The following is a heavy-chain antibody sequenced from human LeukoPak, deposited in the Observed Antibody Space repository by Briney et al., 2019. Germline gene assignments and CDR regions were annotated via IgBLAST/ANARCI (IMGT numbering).Heavy chain of an antibody. D-gene: IGHD3-22*01. CDR1: GFTFSSSA. J-gene: IGHJ4*02. V-gene: IGHV3-23*01. Sequence: GGSLRLSCAASGFTFSSSAMSWVRQAPGKGLEWVSAISGSGGSTYYADSVKGRFTISRDNSKNTLSLQMNSLRAEDTAVYYCAKEKDYYDSSGYYFDYWGQGTLVTVSS. CDR2: ISGSGGST. CDR3: AKEKDYYDSSGYYFDY.